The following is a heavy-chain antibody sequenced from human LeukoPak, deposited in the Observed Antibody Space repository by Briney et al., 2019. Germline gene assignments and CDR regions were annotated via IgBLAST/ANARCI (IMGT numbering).Heavy chain of an antibody. CDR2: IYYSGST. D-gene: IGHD3-10*01. Sequence: PSETLSLTCTVSGGSISSYYWSWIRQPPGKGLEWIGYIYYSGSTNYNPSLKSRVTISVDTSKNQFSLKLSSVTAADTAVYYCARSVVYGSGSYYYYYYYMDVWGKGTTVTISS. CDR3: ARSVVYGSGSYYYYYYYMDV. V-gene: IGHV4-59*01. CDR1: GGSISSYY. J-gene: IGHJ6*03.